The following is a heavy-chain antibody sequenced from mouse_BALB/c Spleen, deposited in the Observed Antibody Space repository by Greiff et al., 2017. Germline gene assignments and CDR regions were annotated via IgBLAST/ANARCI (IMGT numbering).Heavy chain of an antibody. CDR1: GFTFSSFG. CDR3: ARSLRRYAMDY. V-gene: IGHV5-17*02. J-gene: IGHJ4*01. Sequence: EVKLVESGGGLVQPGGSRKLSCAASGFTFSSFGMHWVRQAPEKGLEWVAYISSGSSTIYYADTVKGRFTISRDNPKNTLFLQMTSLRSEDTAMYYCARSLRRYAMDYWGQGTSVTVSS. CDR2: ISSGSSTI.